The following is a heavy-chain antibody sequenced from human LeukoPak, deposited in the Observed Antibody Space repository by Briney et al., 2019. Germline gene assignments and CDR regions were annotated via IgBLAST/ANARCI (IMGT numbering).Heavy chain of an antibody. CDR1: GGTFSSYA. Sequence: SVKVSCKASGGTFSSYAISWVRQAPGQGLEWMGGIIPIFGTANYAQKFQGRVTITTDESTSTAYMELSSLRSEDTAVYYCARASVIDGYCSSTSCRTFWFDPWGQGTLVTVSS. CDR3: ARASVIDGYCSSTSCRTFWFDP. V-gene: IGHV1-69*05. J-gene: IGHJ5*02. D-gene: IGHD2-2*01. CDR2: IIPIFGTA.